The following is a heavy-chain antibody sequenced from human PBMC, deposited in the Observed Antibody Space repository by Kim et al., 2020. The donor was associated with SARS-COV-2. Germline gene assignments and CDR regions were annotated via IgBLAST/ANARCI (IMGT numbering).Heavy chain of an antibody. CDR1: GFTFTDYA. Sequence: GGSLRLSCSASGFTFTDYAMRWVRQAPGKGLEWVSGIRGSGANTYYSDSVKGRFTISRDNSKNTLFMQMNSLRAEDTAVDYCAKGEERSGLITTYFDHWGQGTLVTVSS. CDR2: IRGSGANT. D-gene: IGHD3-10*01. J-gene: IGHJ4*02. CDR3: AKGEERSGLITTYFDH. V-gene: IGHV3-23*01.